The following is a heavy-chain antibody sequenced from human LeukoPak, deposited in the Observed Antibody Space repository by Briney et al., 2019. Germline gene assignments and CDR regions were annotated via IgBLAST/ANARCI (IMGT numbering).Heavy chain of an antibody. Sequence: GGSLRLSCAASGFTFSSYGMHWVRQAPGKGLEWVAVISYDGSNKYYADSVKGRFTISRDNSKNTLYLQMNSLRAEDTAVYYCAKDPQLLWFGELLDHYFDYWGREPWSPSPQ. V-gene: IGHV3-30*18. J-gene: IGHJ4*02. D-gene: IGHD3-10*01. CDR2: ISYDGSNK. CDR1: GFTFSSYG. CDR3: AKDPQLLWFGELLDHYFDY.